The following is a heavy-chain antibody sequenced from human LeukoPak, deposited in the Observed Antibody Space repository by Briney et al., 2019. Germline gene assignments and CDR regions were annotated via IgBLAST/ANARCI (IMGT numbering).Heavy chain of an antibody. CDR2: IRYDGTNK. Sequence: WGSLSLSCSGYGFTFSSYGMDWLRQAPGKGLEWLAFIRYDGTNKYYADSVKGRFTISRDNSKNTLYLQMNSLRAEDTAVYYCAKDRLRELRYFDWLKFDYWGQGTLVTVSS. D-gene: IGHD3-9*01. J-gene: IGHJ4*02. CDR1: GFTFSSYG. V-gene: IGHV3-30*02. CDR3: AKDRLRELRYFDWLKFDY.